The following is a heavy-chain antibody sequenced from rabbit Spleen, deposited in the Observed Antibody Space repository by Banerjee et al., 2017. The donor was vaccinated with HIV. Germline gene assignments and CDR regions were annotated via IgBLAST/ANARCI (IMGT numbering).Heavy chain of an antibody. Sequence: QEQLVESGGGLVQPEGSLTLTCKASGFSFSRSYWICWVRQAPGKGLEWIACIDSGSSGFTYFANWAKGRFTISKTSSTTVTLQMTSLTAADTATYFCARDTASSFSSYGMDLWGQGTLVTVS. CDR2: IDSGSSGFT. J-gene: IGHJ6*01. V-gene: IGHV1S45*01. D-gene: IGHD8-1*01. CDR3: ARDTASSFSSYGMDL. CDR1: GFSFSRSYW.